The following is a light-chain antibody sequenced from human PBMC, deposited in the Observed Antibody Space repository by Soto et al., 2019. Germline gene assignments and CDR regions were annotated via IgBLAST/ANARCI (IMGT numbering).Light chain of an antibody. V-gene: IGLV2-8*01. CDR3: SSFAGNNNLGL. CDR2: EVS. J-gene: IGLJ2*01. Sequence: HSALTQPPSASGSPGQSVTISCTGTSSDVGGYNYVSWYQHHPGKAPKLMIYEVSKRPSGVPDRFSGSKSGNTASLTVSGLQAEDEADYYCSSFAGNNNLGLFGGGTKLTVL. CDR1: SSDVGGYNY.